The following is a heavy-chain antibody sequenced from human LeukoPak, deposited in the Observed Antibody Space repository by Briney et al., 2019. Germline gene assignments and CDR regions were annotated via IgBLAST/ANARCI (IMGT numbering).Heavy chain of an antibody. CDR3: ARLHCSGGSCYRGYFDY. J-gene: IGHJ4*02. D-gene: IGHD2-15*01. CDR1: GGSISSSSYY. CDR2: IYYSGST. Sequence: SETLSPTCTVSGGSISSSSYYWGWIRQPPGKGLEWIGSIYYSGSTYYNPSLKSRVTISVDTSKNQFSLKLSSVTAADTAVYYCARLHCSGGSCYRGYFDYWGQGTLVTVSS. V-gene: IGHV4-39*01.